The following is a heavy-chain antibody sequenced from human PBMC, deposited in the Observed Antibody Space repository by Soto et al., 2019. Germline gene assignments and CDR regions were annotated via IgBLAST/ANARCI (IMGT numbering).Heavy chain of an antibody. Sequence: QVHLVQSGAEVKKPGASVKVSCKASGYTFTSYGITWVRQAPGQGLEWMGWISAHNGNTDYAQKLQGRVIVTRDTSTSTAYMELRRLRSDDTAVYYCARGRYGDYSGQGALVTVSS. D-gene: IGHD1-1*01. CDR2: ISAHNGNT. J-gene: IGHJ4*02. V-gene: IGHV1-18*01. CDR1: GYTFTSYG. CDR3: ARGRYGDY.